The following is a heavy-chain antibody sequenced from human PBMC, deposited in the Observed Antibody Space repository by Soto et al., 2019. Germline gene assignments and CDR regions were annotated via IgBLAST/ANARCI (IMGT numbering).Heavy chain of an antibody. J-gene: IGHJ4*02. CDR2: ITSKSTYI. CDR3: ARGGPYRDDESTGYFFDF. CDR1: RFTFSAYN. Sequence: EVHLVESGGGLVKPGGSLRLSCAASRFTFSAYNMNWVRQAPGKGLEWVSSITSKSTYIYYADSVKGRFTISRDNAKNSLYLQMKSLRAADTAVYYCARGGPYRDDESTGYFFDFWGQGTLVTVSS. V-gene: IGHV3-21*01. D-gene: IGHD3-22*01.